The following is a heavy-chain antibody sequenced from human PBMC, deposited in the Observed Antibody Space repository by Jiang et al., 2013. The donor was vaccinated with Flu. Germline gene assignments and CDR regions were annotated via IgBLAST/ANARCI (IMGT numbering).Heavy chain of an antibody. Sequence: SLGLSCAASGFTFNNFELNWVRQAPGKGLEWISYISSSGNSIFYADSVRGRFTISRDNAKNSLYLQMNSLRAEDTAVYYCARDPEDLSRASFEYWGQGTLVTVSS. J-gene: IGHJ4*02. D-gene: IGHD6-6*01. CDR1: GFTFNNFE. CDR2: ISSSGNSI. V-gene: IGHV3-48*03. CDR3: ARDPEDLSRASFEY.